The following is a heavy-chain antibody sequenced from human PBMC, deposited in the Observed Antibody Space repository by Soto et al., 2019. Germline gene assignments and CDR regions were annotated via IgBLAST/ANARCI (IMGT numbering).Heavy chain of an antibody. J-gene: IGHJ5*02. CDR1: GFTFSSYA. Sequence: GGSLRLSCAASGFTFSSYAMSWVRQAPGKGLEWVSAISGSGGSTYYADSVKGRFTISRDNSKNTLYLQMNSLRAEDTAVYYCAKDVRFPYFLGWFDPWGQGTLVTVSS. CDR2: ISGSGGST. CDR3: AKDVRFPYFLGWFDP. V-gene: IGHV3-23*01. D-gene: IGHD3-3*01.